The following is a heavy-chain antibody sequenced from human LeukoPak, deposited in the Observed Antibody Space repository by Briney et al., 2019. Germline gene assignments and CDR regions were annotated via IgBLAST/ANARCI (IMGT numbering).Heavy chain of an antibody. CDR1: GFTFRSRW. J-gene: IGHJ4*02. Sequence: PGGSLRLSCAASGFTFRSRWMGWVRQPPGKGLEWVANVDQDGSEKHYVDSVKGRFTISRDNAKYPLYLQMSSLRAEDTAVYYCARRGVTGSVFDYWGQGTLVTVSS. CDR3: ARRGVTGSVFDY. D-gene: IGHD1-26*01. V-gene: IGHV3-7*03. CDR2: VDQDGSEK.